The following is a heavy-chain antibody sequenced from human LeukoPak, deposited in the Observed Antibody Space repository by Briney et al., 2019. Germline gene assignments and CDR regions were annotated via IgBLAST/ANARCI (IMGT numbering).Heavy chain of an antibody. Sequence: SETLSLTCAVYGGSFSGYYWSWIRQPPGKGLEWIGYIHYSGSTNYNPSLKSRVIISVDTSKNQFSLKLSPVIAADTAVYYCARVRVDYTGNVIKYYFDSWGQGTLVTVSS. V-gene: IGHV4-59*01. CDR2: IHYSGST. CDR3: ARVRVDYTGNVIKYYFDS. J-gene: IGHJ4*02. CDR1: GGSFSGYY. D-gene: IGHD4-23*01.